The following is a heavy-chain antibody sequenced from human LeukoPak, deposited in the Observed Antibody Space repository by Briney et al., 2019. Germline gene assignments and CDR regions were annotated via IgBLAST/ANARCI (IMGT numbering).Heavy chain of an antibody. CDR2: INGGGEDT. CDR1: GFSFRSFA. V-gene: IGHV3-23*01. D-gene: IGHD6-13*01. J-gene: IGHJ6*02. Sequence: GGSLRLSCTASGFSFRSFAMSWVRQAPGQGLEWVSSINGGGEDTYYADSVKGRFTISRDNSETTLYLQMNSLGADDTALYYCARTIAQYTNTWLYYYYGLDVWGQGTTVTVSS. CDR3: ARTIAQYTNTWLYYYYGLDV.